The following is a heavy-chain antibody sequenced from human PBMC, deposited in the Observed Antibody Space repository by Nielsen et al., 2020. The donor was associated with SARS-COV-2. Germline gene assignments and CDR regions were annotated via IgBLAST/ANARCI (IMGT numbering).Heavy chain of an antibody. CDR1: GYTLTELS. V-gene: IGHV3-64D*06. CDR2: ISSKGGTT. CDR3: VKEAHNSSGYYLSFDY. J-gene: IGHJ4*02. Sequence: SCKVSGYTLTELSMHWVRQAPGKGLEYVSGISSKGGTTYYADSVKGRFTISRDNSKNTLYLQMSSLRAEDTAVYYCVKEAHNSSGYYLSFDYWGQGTLVTVSS. D-gene: IGHD3-22*01.